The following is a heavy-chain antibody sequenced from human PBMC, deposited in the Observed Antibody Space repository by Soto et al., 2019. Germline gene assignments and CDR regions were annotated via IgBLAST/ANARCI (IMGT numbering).Heavy chain of an antibody. CDR2: IGTAGDT. Sequence: PGGSLRLSCAASGFTFSSYDMHWVRQATGKGLEWVSAIGTAGDTYYPGSVKGRFTISRENAKNSLYLQMNSLRAEDTAVYYCARVGTGGSDDAFDIWVQGTMVTVSS. CDR3: ARVGTGGSDDAFDI. J-gene: IGHJ3*02. CDR1: GFTFSSYD. V-gene: IGHV3-13*01. D-gene: IGHD1-26*01.